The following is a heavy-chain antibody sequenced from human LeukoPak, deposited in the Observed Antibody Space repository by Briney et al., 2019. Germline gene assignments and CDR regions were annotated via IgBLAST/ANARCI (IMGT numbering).Heavy chain of an antibody. CDR2: INPNSGGT. CDR1: GYTFTGYY. CDR3: ARGDSSGWYRYYYYYYMDV. Sequence: ASVKVSCKASGYTFTGYYMHWVRQAPGQGLEWMGWINPNSGGTNYAQKFQGRVTMTRDTSISTAYMELSRLRSDDTAVYYCARGDSSGWYRYYYYYYMDVWGKGTTVTVSS. D-gene: IGHD6-19*01. V-gene: IGHV1-2*02. J-gene: IGHJ6*03.